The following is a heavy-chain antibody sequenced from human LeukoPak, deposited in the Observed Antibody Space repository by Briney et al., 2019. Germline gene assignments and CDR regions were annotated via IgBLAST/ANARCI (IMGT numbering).Heavy chain of an antibody. CDR2: INSSTTYI. CDR1: GFIFNIYS. V-gene: IGHV3-21*01. Sequence: GGSLRLSCAASGFIFNIYSMNWVRQAPGKGLEWVSSINSSTTYIYYADSVKGRFTISRDNAKNSLYLQMNSLRAEDTAVYYCAREGEMVTAIQYFQHWGQGTLVTVSS. J-gene: IGHJ1*01. CDR3: AREGEMVTAIQYFQH. D-gene: IGHD2-21*02.